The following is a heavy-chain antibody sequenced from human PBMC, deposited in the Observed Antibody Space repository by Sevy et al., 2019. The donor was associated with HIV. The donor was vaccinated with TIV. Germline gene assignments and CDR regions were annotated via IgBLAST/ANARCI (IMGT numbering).Heavy chain of an antibody. D-gene: IGHD6-13*01. V-gene: IGHV1-18*01. J-gene: IGHJ6*02. CDR2: ISSYYGNT. CDR3: ARERTRWQQLVEYYLGMDV. Sequence: ASVKVSCKASGYTFNTYGISWVQQAPGQGLEWMGWISSYYGNTNFAQKFQGRVTMTTDTITNTAYMELTSLRSDDTAVYYCARERTRWQQLVEYYLGMDVWGQGTPVTVSS. CDR1: GYTFNTYG.